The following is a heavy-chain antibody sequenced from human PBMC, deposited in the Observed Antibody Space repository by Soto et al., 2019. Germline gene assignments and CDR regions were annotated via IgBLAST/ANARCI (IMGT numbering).Heavy chain of an antibody. Sequence: SGGSLRLSCAASGFTFASYSMNWVRQAPGKGLEWVSSLSSSSSYIYYADSVKGRFTISRDNAKNSLYLQMNSLRAEDTAVYYCAREKATSGYLYYFDYWSQGTLVTVSS. D-gene: IGHD3-22*01. CDR3: AREKATSGYLYYFDY. CDR1: GFTFASYS. CDR2: LSSSSSYI. V-gene: IGHV3-21*01. J-gene: IGHJ4*02.